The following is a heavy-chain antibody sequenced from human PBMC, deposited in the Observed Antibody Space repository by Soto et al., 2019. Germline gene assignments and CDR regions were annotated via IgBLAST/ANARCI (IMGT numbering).Heavy chain of an antibody. CDR3: ATRPFLPWAT. J-gene: IGHJ3*01. CDR2: IYSGGST. D-gene: IGHD7-27*01. Sequence: EVQLVESGGGLIQPGGSLRLSCAASGFTFSSNDRNWVRQAPGKGLEWVSLIYSGGSTYYAHSLKVRLTISRDNYKNTLYLQMSSLRDRDQSVYYCATRPFLPWATWGQGTMVTVSS. CDR1: GFTFSSND. V-gene: IGHV3-53*01.